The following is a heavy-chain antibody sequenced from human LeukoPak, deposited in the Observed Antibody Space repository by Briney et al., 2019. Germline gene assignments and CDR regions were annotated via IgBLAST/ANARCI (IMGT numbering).Heavy chain of an antibody. D-gene: IGHD4-17*01. CDR1: GFTFSSYA. J-gene: IGHJ1*01. CDR2: IYSGGST. V-gene: IGHV3-53*01. CDR3: ARDYGDYSSYFQH. Sequence: GGSLRLSCAASGFTFSSYAMSWVRQAPGKGLEWVSVIYSGGSTYYADSVKGRFTISRDNSKNTLYLQMNSLRAEDTAVYYCARDYGDYSSYFQHWGQGTLVTVSS.